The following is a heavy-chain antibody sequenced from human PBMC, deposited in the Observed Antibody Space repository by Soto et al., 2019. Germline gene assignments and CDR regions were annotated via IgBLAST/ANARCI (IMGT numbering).Heavy chain of an antibody. Sequence: GASVKVSCKASGYTFTGYYMHWVRQAPGQGLEWMGWINPNSGGTNYAQKFQGRVTMTRDTSISTAYMELSRLRSDDTAVYYCARGREYLVPSYYYGMDVWGQGTTVTVSS. CDR2: INPNSGGT. D-gene: IGHD6-6*01. CDR1: GYTFTGYY. CDR3: ARGREYLVPSYYYGMDV. V-gene: IGHV1-2*02. J-gene: IGHJ6*02.